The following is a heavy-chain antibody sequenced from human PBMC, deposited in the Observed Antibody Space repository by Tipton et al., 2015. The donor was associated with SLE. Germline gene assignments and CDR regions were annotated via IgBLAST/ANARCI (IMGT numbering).Heavy chain of an antibody. V-gene: IGHV4-61*02. Sequence: TLSLTCSVSGDSIGTDPHYWGWIRQPPGKGLEWIGRIYTSGATDDNPSLKSRVTMSVDMSKNQIFLKMTSVTAADSAVYFCARVWLNNAFDIWGQGTRVTVSS. CDR1: GDSIGTDPHY. D-gene: IGHD2/OR15-2a*01. CDR2: IYTSGAT. CDR3: ARVWLNNAFDI. J-gene: IGHJ3*02.